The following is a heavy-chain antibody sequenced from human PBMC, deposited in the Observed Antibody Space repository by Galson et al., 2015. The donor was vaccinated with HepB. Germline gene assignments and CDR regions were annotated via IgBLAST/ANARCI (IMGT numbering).Heavy chain of an antibody. CDR3: ALTYYYDSSGYYYYYYGMDV. CDR2: IYWDDDK. V-gene: IGHV2-5*02. D-gene: IGHD3-22*01. Sequence: PALVKPPQTLTLTCTFSGFSLSTSGVGVGWIRQPPGKALEWLALIYWDDDKRYSPSLKSRLTITKDTSKNQVVLTMTNMDPVDTATYYCALTYYYDSSGYYYYYYGMDVWGQGTTVTVSS. CDR1: GFSLSTSGVG. J-gene: IGHJ6*02.